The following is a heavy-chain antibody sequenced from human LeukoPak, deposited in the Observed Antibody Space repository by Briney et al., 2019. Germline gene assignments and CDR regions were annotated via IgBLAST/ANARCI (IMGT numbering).Heavy chain of an antibody. J-gene: IGHJ6*03. CDR3: ARGLHDYYYYYYMDV. Sequence: GGSLRLSCAASGFTFSSYEMHWVRQAPGKGLEWVSYISSSGSTIYYADSVKGRFTISRDNSKNTLYLQMNSLRAEDTAVYYCARGLHDYYYYYYMDVWGKGTTVTVSS. CDR1: GFTFSSYE. V-gene: IGHV3-48*03. CDR2: ISSSGSTI. D-gene: IGHD4-11*01.